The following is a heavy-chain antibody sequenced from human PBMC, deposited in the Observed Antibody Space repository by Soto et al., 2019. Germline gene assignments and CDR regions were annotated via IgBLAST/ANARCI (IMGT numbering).Heavy chain of an antibody. D-gene: IGHD6-19*01. CDR2: IFSGGST. J-gene: IGHJ4*02. V-gene: IGHV3-66*01. Sequence: EVQLVESGGGLVQPGGSLRLSCAASAFTVSNNFMSWVRQAPGKGLEWVSVIFSGGSTYYADSVKGRFTISRDNSKNTLYLQMNSLRAEDSAVYYCARAYNSAWWYFDYWGQGTLVTVSS. CDR3: ARAYNSAWWYFDY. CDR1: AFTVSNNF.